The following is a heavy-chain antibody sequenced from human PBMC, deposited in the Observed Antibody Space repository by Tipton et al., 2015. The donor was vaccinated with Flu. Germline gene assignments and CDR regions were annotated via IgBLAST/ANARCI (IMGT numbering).Heavy chain of an antibody. CDR3: AREGGIAARPRGWFDP. CDR1: GGSFSGYY. J-gene: IGHJ5*02. CDR2: IYHSGTT. V-gene: IGHV4-38-2*02. D-gene: IGHD6-6*01. Sequence: TLSLTCAVYGGSFSGYYWDWIRQPPGKGLEWIGSIYHSGTTYYNPSLKSRVTISVDTSKNQFSLKLTSVTAADTAVYYCAREGGIAARPRGWFDPWGQGTLVTVSS.